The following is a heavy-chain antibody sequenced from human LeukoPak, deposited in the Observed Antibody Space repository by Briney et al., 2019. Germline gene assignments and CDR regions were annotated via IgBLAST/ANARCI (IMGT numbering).Heavy chain of an antibody. V-gene: IGHV1-18*01. Sequence: ASVKVSCKASGYTFTSFDISWVRQAPGQGLEWMGWISSYNGVTNYAQNLQGRVTLTTDTSTSTAYMELGSLRSDDTAVYYCARDQVVGATAGTFDSWGQGTLVTVSS. CDR1: GYTFTSFD. CDR2: ISSYNGVT. CDR3: ARDQVVGATAGTFDS. J-gene: IGHJ4*02. D-gene: IGHD1-26*01.